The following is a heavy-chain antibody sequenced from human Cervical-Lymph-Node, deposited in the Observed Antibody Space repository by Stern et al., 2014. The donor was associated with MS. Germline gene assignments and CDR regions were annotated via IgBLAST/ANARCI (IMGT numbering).Heavy chain of an antibody. J-gene: IGHJ4*02. V-gene: IGHV1-69*01. Sequence: QVQLGQSGAEVKKPWSSVKVSCKASGGTFSTYAITWVRQAPGQGLEWMGGIVPIFGTANYAQKFQGRVTITADESTSTAYMELSSLRSEDTAVYYCAREFNYDSSGYYFYYWGQGTLVTVSS. CDR2: IVPIFGTA. D-gene: IGHD3-22*01. CDR1: GGTFSTYA. CDR3: AREFNYDSSGYYFYY.